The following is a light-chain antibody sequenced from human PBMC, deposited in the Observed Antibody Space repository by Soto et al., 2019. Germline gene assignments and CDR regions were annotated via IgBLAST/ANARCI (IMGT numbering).Light chain of an antibody. CDR3: QESHNWPRT. CDR2: GAS. V-gene: IGKV3D-20*02. CDR1: QSVSSSY. J-gene: IGKJ1*01. Sequence: DIVLTQSPGTLSVSPGDSATLSCRASQSVSSSYLAWYQQKTGQAPRLLIYGASSRATGIPDRLSGSGSGTELNLTISSLEPEDFAVYYCQESHNWPRTCGQGTKVDIK.